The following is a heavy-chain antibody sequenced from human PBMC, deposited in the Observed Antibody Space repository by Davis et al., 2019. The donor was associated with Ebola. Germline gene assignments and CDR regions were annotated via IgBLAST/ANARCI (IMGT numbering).Heavy chain of an antibody. CDR2: TEYRSKWYN. CDR1: RDCLSRNSAA. V-gene: IGHV6-1*01. J-gene: IGHJ6*02. CDR3: ARARIAVAGMPVILYYYYGMDV. Sequence: SQTPSLTPAISRDCLSRNSAAWPWTRQSPSRGLEWLGRTEYRSKWYNDYAVSVKSRITINPDTSKNQFSLQLNSVTPEDTALYYCARARIAVAGMPVILYYYYGMDVWGQGTTVTVSS. D-gene: IGHD6-19*01.